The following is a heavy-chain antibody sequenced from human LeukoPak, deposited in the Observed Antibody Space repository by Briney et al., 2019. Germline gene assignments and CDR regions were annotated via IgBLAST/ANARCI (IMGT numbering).Heavy chain of an antibody. V-gene: IGHV4-59*01. J-gene: IGHJ6*03. D-gene: IGHD1-26*01. CDR2: IYYSGST. CDR1: GGSISSYY. CDR3: ARGVGGSPERIYYYYMDV. Sequence: SETLSLTCTVSGGSISSYYWSWIRQPPGKGLEWIGYIYYSGSTNYNPSLKSRVTISVDTSKNQFSLKLSSVTAADTAVYYCARGVGGSPERIYYYYMDVWGKGTTVTISS.